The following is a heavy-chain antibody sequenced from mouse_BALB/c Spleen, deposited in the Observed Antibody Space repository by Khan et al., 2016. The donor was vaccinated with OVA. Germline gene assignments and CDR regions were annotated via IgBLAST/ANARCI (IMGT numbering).Heavy chain of an antibody. CDR2: IFPGTGTT. CDR1: GYTFTSYW. CDR3: ARGYFGNYEFAY. Sequence: QVQLQQSGAELVQPGASVKLSCKTSGYTFTSYWIQWVKQRPGQGLGWIGQIFPGTGTTYYNENFKGKATLTVDTSSNTAYMQFSSLTSEDSAVYCCARGYFGNYEFAYWGQGTLVTVSP. J-gene: IGHJ3*01. D-gene: IGHD2-1*01. V-gene: IGHV1S132*01.